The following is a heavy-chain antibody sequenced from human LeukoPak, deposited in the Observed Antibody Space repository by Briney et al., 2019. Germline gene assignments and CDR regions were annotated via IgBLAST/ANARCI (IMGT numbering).Heavy chain of an antibody. Sequence: SVKVSCKASGGTFSSYAISWVRQAPGQGLEWMGGIVPIFGTANYAQKSQGRVTITTDESTSTAYMELSSLRSEDTAVYYCALYCSSTSCYPGVAFDIWGQGTMVTVSS. V-gene: IGHV1-69*05. CDR2: IVPIFGTA. D-gene: IGHD2-2*01. J-gene: IGHJ3*02. CDR3: ALYCSSTSCYPGVAFDI. CDR1: GGTFSSYA.